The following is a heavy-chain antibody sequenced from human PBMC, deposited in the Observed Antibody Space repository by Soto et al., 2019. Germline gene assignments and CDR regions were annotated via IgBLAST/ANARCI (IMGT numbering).Heavy chain of an antibody. Sequence: EVQLVESGGGLVQPGGSLRLSCAASGFTFSDHYMDWVRQAPGKGLEWVGRSKNKADSYTTEYAASVKGRFTISRDGSKNSLFLQMNSLKTEDTAVYYCTVSGSGNDFGAAWGQGILVTVSS. CDR1: GFTFSDHY. V-gene: IGHV3-72*01. CDR2: SKNKADSYTT. D-gene: IGHD3-10*01. J-gene: IGHJ4*02. CDR3: TVSGSGNDFGAA.